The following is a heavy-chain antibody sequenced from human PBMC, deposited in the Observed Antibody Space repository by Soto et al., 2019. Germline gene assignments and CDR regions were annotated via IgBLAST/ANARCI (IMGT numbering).Heavy chain of an antibody. CDR3: ARDPTYIAVAGRGNWFDP. Sequence: GASVKVSCKASGYTFTSYGISWVRQAPGQGLEWVGWISAYNGNTNYAQKLQGRVTMTTDTSTSTAYMELRSLRSDDTAVYYCARDPTYIAVAGRGNWFDPWGQGTLVTVSS. CDR2: ISAYNGNT. D-gene: IGHD6-19*01. CDR1: GYTFTSYG. V-gene: IGHV1-18*01. J-gene: IGHJ5*02.